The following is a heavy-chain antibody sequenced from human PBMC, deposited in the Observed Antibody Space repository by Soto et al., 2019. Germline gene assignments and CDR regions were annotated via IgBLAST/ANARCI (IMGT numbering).Heavy chain of an antibody. V-gene: IGHV1-2*04. CDR1: GYTFTGYY. CDR2: INPNSGGT. Sequence: ASVKVSCKASGYTFTGYYMHWVRQAPGQGLEWMGWINPNSGGTNYAQKFQGWVTMTRDTSISTAYMELSRLRSDDTAVYYCARDLRIVGATSFLTSRFDPWGQGTLVTVSS. D-gene: IGHD1-26*01. J-gene: IGHJ5*02. CDR3: ARDLRIVGATSFLTSRFDP.